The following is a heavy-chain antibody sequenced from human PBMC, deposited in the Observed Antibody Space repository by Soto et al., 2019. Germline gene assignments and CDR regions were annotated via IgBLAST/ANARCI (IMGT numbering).Heavy chain of an antibody. CDR3: ARTLPNRQLFDS. J-gene: IGHJ4*02. D-gene: IGHD1-1*01. V-gene: IGHV4-59*01. Sequence: SGTLSLTCTVSGGFIWGWVRQSPDKGLEWIGYIYNSGRYNYNPSLESRLTISIDTSKNQFSLRLASVTAADTAVYYCARTLPNRQLFDSWSQGTLVTVSS. CDR1: GGFI. CDR2: IYNSGRY.